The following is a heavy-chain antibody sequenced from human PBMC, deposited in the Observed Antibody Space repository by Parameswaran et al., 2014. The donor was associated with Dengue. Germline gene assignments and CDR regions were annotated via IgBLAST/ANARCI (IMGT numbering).Heavy chain of an antibody. Sequence: RWIRQPPGKGLEWIGYIYYSGSTYYNPSLKSRVTISVDTSKNQFSLKLSSVTAADTAVYYCARDRGLRYFDPDVYYYYYYGMDVWGQGTTVTVSS. J-gene: IGHJ6*02. V-gene: IGHV4-31*02. CDR2: IYYSGST. D-gene: IGHD3-9*01. CDR3: ARDRGLRYFDPDVYYYYYYGMDV.